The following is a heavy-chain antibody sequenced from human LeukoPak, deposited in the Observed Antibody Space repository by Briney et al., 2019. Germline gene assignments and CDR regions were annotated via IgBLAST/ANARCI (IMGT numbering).Heavy chain of an antibody. D-gene: IGHD6-6*01. Sequence: GASVKVSCKASGYTFTGYYMHWVRQAPGQGLEWMGWINPNSGGTNYAQKFQGRVTMTRDTSISTAYMELSRLRSDDTAVYYCARDRAARRGGFDYWGQGTLVTVSS. J-gene: IGHJ4*02. V-gene: IGHV1-2*02. CDR3: ARDRAARRGGFDY. CDR2: INPNSGGT. CDR1: GYTFTGYY.